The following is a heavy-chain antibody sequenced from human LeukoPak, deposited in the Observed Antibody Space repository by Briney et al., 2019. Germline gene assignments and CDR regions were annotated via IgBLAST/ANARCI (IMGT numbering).Heavy chain of an antibody. J-gene: IGHJ5*02. CDR1: GGSISSYY. V-gene: IGHV4-4*07. Sequence: PSETLPLTCTVSGGSISSYYWSWIRQPAGKGLEWIGLIYSSGSTRYNPSLKSRVAMSVDTSKNQFSLKLSSVTAADTAVYYCAREFAPWGQGTLVTVSS. CDR2: IYSSGST. CDR3: AREFAP.